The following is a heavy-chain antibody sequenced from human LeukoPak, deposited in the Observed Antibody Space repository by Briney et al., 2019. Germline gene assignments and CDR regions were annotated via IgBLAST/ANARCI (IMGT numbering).Heavy chain of an antibody. V-gene: IGHV6-1*01. CDR3: ARGSSSNSWYFDY. CDR1: GDSVSSNSAT. Sequence: SQTLSLTCAISGDSVSSNSATWTWIRQSPSRGLEWLGRTYYRSKWYNDYAVSVKSRITINPDTSKNHFSLRLNSVTPEDTAVYYCARGSSSNSWYFDYWGQGTLVTVSS. J-gene: IGHJ4*02. CDR2: TYYRSKWYN. D-gene: IGHD6-13*01.